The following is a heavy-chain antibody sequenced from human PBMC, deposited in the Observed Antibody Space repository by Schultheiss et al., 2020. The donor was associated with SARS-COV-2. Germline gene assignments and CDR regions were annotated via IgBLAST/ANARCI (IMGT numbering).Heavy chain of an antibody. CDR3: ARAARVEQLFSVRGGHLDY. Sequence: SETLSLTCSVSGSSTTGFFWTWIRQPPGKGLDPIGNIYFTGITKYNPSLKSRVTISIDTSKNQFSLKLGSVTAADTAVYYCARAARVEQLFSVRGGHLDYWGRGTQVTVSS. J-gene: IGHJ4*02. D-gene: IGHD3-10*01. V-gene: IGHV4-59*01. CDR1: GSSTTGFF. CDR2: IYFTGIT.